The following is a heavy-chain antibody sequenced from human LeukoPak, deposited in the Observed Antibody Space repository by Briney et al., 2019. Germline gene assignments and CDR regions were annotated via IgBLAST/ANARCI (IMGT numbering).Heavy chain of an antibody. CDR2: INPNSGGT. Sequence: ASVKVSCKASGYTFTGYYMHWVRQAPGQGLEWMGWINPNSGGTNYAQKFQGRVTMTRDTSISTAYMELSRLRSDDTAVYYCARDRTFGGVIVIYGSQDAFDIWGQGTMVTVSS. CDR1: GYTFTGYY. V-gene: IGHV1-2*02. D-gene: IGHD3-16*02. CDR3: ARDRTFGGVIVIYGSQDAFDI. J-gene: IGHJ3*02.